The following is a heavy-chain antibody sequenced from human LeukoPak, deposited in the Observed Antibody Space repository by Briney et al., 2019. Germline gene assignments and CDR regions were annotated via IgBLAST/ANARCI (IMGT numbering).Heavy chain of an antibody. J-gene: IGHJ3*02. CDR2: INPNSGGT. V-gene: IGHV1-2*02. CDR3: ARGASYDTDAFDI. CDR1: GYTFTDYY. D-gene: IGHD3-9*01. Sequence: ASVKVSCKPSGYTFTDYYMHWVRQAPGQGLEWMGWINPNSGGTKYAQKFKGRVTMTGDTSISTAYMELSRLRSDDTAVYYCARGASYDTDAFDIWGQGTMVTVSS.